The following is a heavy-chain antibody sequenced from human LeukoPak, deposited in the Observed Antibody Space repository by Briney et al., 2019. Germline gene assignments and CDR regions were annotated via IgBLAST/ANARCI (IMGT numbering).Heavy chain of an antibody. D-gene: IGHD2-2*02. Sequence: ASVKVSCKASGYTFTGYYMHWVRQAPGQGLEWMGWINPNSGGTNYAQKFQGRVTMTRDTSISTAYMELSSLRSEDTAEYYCARVAAEVVGVPGAIGFGWLRRDYYYMDVWGKGTTVTVSS. J-gene: IGHJ6*03. CDR2: INPNSGGT. CDR3: ARVAAEVVGVPGAIGFGWLRRDYYYMDV. CDR1: GYTFTGYY. V-gene: IGHV1-2*02.